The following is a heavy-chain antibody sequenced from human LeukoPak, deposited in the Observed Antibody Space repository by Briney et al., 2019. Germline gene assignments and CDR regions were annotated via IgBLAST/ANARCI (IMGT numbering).Heavy chain of an antibody. D-gene: IGHD2-15*01. J-gene: IGHJ4*02. CDR3: GRGGGSGVDY. Sequence: GASVKVSCKTSGYTFTKNALHWVRQAPGQSLEWMGWIRTDTGDTEYLQKFQGRVTLTRDTSATTVYVELKSLRSEDTAVYYCGRGGGSGVDYWGQGTLVTVSS. V-gene: IGHV1-3*04. CDR2: IRTDTGDT. CDR1: GYTFTKNA.